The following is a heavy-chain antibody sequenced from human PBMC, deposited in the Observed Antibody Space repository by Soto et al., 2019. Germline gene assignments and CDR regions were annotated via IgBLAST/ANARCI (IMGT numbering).Heavy chain of an antibody. Sequence: PGGSLRLSCAASGFTFSTYSMNWVRQAPGKGLEWVSSISSSSTIYYADSVKGRFTISRDNAKNSLYLQMNSLRAENTAVYYCARHPERIAEIGWFDPWGQGTLVTAPQ. CDR1: GFTFSTYS. CDR3: ARHPERIAEIGWFDP. CDR2: ISSSSTI. J-gene: IGHJ5*02. D-gene: IGHD6-13*01. V-gene: IGHV3-48*01.